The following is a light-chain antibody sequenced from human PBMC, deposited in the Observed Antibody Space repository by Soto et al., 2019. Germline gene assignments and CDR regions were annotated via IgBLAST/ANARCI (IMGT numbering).Light chain of an antibody. V-gene: IGKV3-15*01. CDR1: QSVSSN. CDR2: DTS. J-gene: IGKJ1*01. Sequence: EIVMTQSPATLSVSPGERATLSCRASQSVSSNLAWYQQKPGQAPRLLIYDTSTRATGISARFSGSGSGTDFTLIISGLQSEDFAVYYCQQYNNWPPSWTFGQGTKVDIK. CDR3: QQYNNWPPSWT.